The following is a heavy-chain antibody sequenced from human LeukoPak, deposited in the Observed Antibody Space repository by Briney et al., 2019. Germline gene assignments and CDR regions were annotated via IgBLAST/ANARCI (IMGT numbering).Heavy chain of an antibody. D-gene: IGHD5-18*01. Sequence: PSETLSLTCAVYGGSFSGYYWSWIRQPPGKGLEWIGEINHSGSTNYNPSLKSRVTISVDTSKNQFSLKLSSVTAADTAVYYCARVFSYGVYFDYWGQGTLVTVSS. CDR2: INHSGST. J-gene: IGHJ4*02. V-gene: IGHV4-34*01. CDR3: ARVFSYGVYFDY. CDR1: GGSFSGYY.